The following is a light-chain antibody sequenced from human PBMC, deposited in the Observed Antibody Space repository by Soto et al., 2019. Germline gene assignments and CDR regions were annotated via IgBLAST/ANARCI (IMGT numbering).Light chain of an antibody. CDR2: EDN. CDR3: VSWDGNLSAGV. J-gene: IGLJ2*01. CDR1: SSNIENNY. Sequence: QSVLTQPPSVSAAPGQTVTISCSGGSSNIENNYVSWYQHFPGTAPKLLIYEDNNRPSGIPVRFSGSKSGTSATLGITGLQTGDEADYYYVSWDGNLSAGVFGGGTKLTVL. V-gene: IGLV1-51*02.